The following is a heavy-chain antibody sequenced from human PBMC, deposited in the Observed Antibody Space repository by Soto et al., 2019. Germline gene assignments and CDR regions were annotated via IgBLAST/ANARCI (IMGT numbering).Heavy chain of an antibody. Sequence: GGALRLSCAASGFSFAGYALTWVRLAPGKGLEWVASISGGGGSTYYADSVKGRFSISRDNSNRMVYLQMGSLTAGDTAVYYCAKTETFNGYYNAFDYWGQGTRVTVSS. CDR3: AKTETFNGYYNAFDY. CDR1: GFSFAGYA. CDR2: ISGGGGST. D-gene: IGHD3-9*01. V-gene: IGHV3-23*01. J-gene: IGHJ4*02.